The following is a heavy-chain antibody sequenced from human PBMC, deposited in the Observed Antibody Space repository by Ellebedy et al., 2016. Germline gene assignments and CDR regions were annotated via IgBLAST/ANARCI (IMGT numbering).Heavy chain of an antibody. CDR2: IYYSGST. J-gene: IGHJ4*02. CDR3: ARSYYYDSNFDY. V-gene: IGHV4-59*01. CDR1: GGSISSYY. Sequence: SETLSLTCTVSGGSISSYYWSWIRQPLGKGPEWIGYIYYSGSTNYNPSLKSRVTISVDTSKNQFSLKLSSVTAADTAVYYCARSYYYDSNFDYWGQGTLVTVSS. D-gene: IGHD3-22*01.